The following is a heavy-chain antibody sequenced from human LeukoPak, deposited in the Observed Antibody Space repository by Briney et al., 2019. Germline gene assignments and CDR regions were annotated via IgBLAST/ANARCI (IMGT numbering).Heavy chain of an antibody. CDR1: GFTFSSYE. Sequence: GGSLRLSCAASGFTFSSYEMNWVRHAPGKGLEWVSYISSSGSTIYYADSVKGRFTISRDNAKNSLYLQMNSLRAEDTAVYYCARASDTLYYYYYYMDVWGKGTTVTVSS. D-gene: IGHD2-15*01. J-gene: IGHJ6*03. CDR2: ISSSGSTI. CDR3: ARASDTLYYYYYYMDV. V-gene: IGHV3-48*03.